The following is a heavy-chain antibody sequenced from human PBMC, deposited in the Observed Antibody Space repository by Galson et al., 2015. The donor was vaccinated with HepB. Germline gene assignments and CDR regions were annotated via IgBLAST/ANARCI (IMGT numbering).Heavy chain of an antibody. CDR3: TADSSSWTFDY. J-gene: IGHJ4*02. D-gene: IGHD6-13*01. CDR2: IRSKAYGGTT. CDR1: GFTFGDYA. V-gene: IGHV3-49*04. Sequence: SLRLSCAASGFTFGDYAMSWVRQAPGKGLEWVGFIRSKAYGGTTEYAASVKGRFTISRDDSKSIAYLQMNSLKTEDTAVYYCTADSSSWTFDYWGQGTLVTVSS.